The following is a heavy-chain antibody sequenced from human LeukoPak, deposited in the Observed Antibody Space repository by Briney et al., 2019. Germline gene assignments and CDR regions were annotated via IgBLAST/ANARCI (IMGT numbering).Heavy chain of an antibody. V-gene: IGHV4-61*02. CDR1: GGSISSGSCY. CDR3: ARAFIAARPDYYYYGMDV. D-gene: IGHD6-6*01. J-gene: IGHJ6*02. CDR2: IYTSGST. Sequence: SEALSLTCTVSGGSISSGSCYWSWIRQPAGKGLEWIGRIYTSGSTNYNPSLKGRVTISVDTSKNQFSLKLSSVTAADTAVYYCARAFIAARPDYYYYGMDVWGQGTTVTVSS.